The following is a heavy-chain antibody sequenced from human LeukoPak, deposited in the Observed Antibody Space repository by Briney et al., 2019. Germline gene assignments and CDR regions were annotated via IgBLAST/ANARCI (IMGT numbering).Heavy chain of an antibody. Sequence: PSETLSLTCTVSGGSISSYYWSWIRQSPGKGLEWIGYIFYIGSTNYNPSLKSRVTISVDTSKNQFSLKLSSVTAADTAVYYCVRASVHSGGAFDIWGQGTVVTVSS. CDR1: GGSISSYY. V-gene: IGHV4-59*08. D-gene: IGHD2-15*01. CDR2: IFYIGST. J-gene: IGHJ3*02. CDR3: VRASVHSGGAFDI.